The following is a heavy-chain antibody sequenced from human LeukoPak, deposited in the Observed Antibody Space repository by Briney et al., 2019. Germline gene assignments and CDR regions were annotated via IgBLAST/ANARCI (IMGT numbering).Heavy chain of an antibody. CDR1: GFTFSSYE. V-gene: IGHV3-48*03. CDR3: ARGTGYDYSGYYYMDV. Sequence: GGSLRLSCAASGFTFSSYEMNWVRQAPGKGLEWVSYISTTGSSIYYADSVKGRFTISRDNAKNTLHLQMNSLRAEDTAVYHCARGTGYDYSGYYYMDVWGKGTTVTVSS. J-gene: IGHJ6*03. CDR2: ISTTGSSI. D-gene: IGHD5-12*01.